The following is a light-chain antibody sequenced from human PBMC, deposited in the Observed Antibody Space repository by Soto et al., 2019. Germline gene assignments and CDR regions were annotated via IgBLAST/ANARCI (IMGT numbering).Light chain of an antibody. J-gene: IGKJ4*01. V-gene: IGKV1-5*03. CDR2: KAS. CDR1: QSISSW. Sequence: DLQMTQSPSSLSASVGDRVTITCRASQSISSWLAWFQQRPGKAPKLLIYKASTLQSGVPSRFGGSGFETDFTLTISGLQPDDFATYYCQQYKDYPLTFGGGTKIEIK. CDR3: QQYKDYPLT.